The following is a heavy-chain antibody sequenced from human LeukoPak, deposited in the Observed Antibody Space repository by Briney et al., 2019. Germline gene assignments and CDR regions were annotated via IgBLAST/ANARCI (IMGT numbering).Heavy chain of an antibody. CDR1: GFTFSSYG. Sequence: GGSLILSCAASGFTFSSYGMHWVRQAPGKGLEWVAVIWYDGSNKYYADSVKGRFTISRDNSKNTLYLQMNSLRAEDTAVYYCATPVHDASLDYWGQGTLVTVS. V-gene: IGHV3-33*01. J-gene: IGHJ4*02. CDR3: ATPVHDASLDY. CDR2: IWYDGSNK. D-gene: IGHD2-2*01.